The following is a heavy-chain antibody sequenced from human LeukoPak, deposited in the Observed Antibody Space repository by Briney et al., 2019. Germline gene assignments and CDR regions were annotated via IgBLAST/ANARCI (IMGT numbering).Heavy chain of an antibody. V-gene: IGHV3-23*01. Sequence: GGSLRLSCAASGFTFSSYAMSWVRQAPGKGLERVSAISGSGGSTYYADSVKGRFTISRDNSKNTLYLQMNSRRAEDTAVYYCARPAWEDYYYYGMDVWGQGTTVTVSS. CDR1: GFTFSSYA. CDR2: ISGSGGST. J-gene: IGHJ6*02. CDR3: ARPAWEDYYYYGMDV. D-gene: IGHD1-26*01.